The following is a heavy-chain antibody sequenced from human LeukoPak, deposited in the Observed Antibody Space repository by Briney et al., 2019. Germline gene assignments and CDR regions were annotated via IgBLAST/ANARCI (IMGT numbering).Heavy chain of an antibody. CDR2: ISGDGGST. D-gene: IGHD3-3*01. V-gene: IGHV3-43*02. CDR3: AKDSLFWSGYYWNWFDP. CDR1: GFTFDDYA. Sequence: GGSLRLSCAASGFTFDDYAIHWVRQAPGKGLEWVSLISGDGGSTYYADSVKGRFTISRDNSKNSLYLQMNSLRTEDTALYYCAKDSLFWSGYYWNWFDPWGQGTLVTVSS. J-gene: IGHJ5*02.